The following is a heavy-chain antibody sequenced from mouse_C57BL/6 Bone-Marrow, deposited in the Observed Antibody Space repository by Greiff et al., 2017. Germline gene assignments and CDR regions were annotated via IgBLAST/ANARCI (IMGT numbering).Heavy chain of an antibody. Sequence: VQLQQSGAELAKPGASVKMSCKASGYTFTSYCITWVKQRPGQGLEWIGDIYPGSGSTNYNEKFKSKATLTVDTSSSTAYMQLSSLTSEDSAVXCCARLRGKGAMDYWGQGTSVTVSS. CDR1: GYTFTSYC. J-gene: IGHJ4*01. CDR2: IYPGSGST. V-gene: IGHV1-55*01. CDR3: ARLRGKGAMDY.